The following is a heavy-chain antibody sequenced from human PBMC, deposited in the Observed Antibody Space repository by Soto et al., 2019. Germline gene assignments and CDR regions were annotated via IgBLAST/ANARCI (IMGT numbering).Heavy chain of an antibody. J-gene: IGHJ5*01. Sequence: SETLSLTCSVSGDSISTVDYFWAWIRQPPGQALEYIGYIYKSTTTYYNPSFESRVAISLDTSKSQFSLTVTSVTAADTAVYFCARGRYCLTGRCFPNWVDSWGQGTLVTVSS. CDR3: ARGRYCLTGRCFPNWVDS. V-gene: IGHV4-30-4*01. CDR2: IYKSTTT. D-gene: IGHD2-15*01. CDR1: GDSISTVDYF.